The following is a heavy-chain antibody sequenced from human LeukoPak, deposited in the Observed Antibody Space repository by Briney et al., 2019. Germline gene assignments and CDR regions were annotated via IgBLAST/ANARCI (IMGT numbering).Heavy chain of an antibody. D-gene: IGHD3-22*01. CDR1: GGSISSYY. CDR3: ARGYYYDSSGYDLDY. J-gene: IGHJ4*02. V-gene: IGHV4-4*07. CDR2: IYTSGST. Sequence: SETLSLACTVSGGSISSYYWSWIRQPAGKGLEWFGRIYTSGSTNYNPSLKSRVTMSVDTSKNQFSLKLSSVTAADTAVYYCARGYYYDSSGYDLDYWGQGTLVTVSS.